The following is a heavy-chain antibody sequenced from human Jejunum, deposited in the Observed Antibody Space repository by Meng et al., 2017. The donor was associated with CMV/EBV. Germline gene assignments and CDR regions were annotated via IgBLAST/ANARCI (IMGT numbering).Heavy chain of an antibody. CDR1: YA. J-gene: IGHJ6*02. Sequence: YAMSWVRQAPGKGLEWVSFVGVSGSTTYYADSVRGRFTISRDNSDNMLYLQMNSLRGEDTAVYYCAKGFTTFGLVIPFLYYGMDVWGQGTTVTVSS. V-gene: IGHV3-23*01. D-gene: IGHD3/OR15-3a*01. CDR2: VGVSGSTT. CDR3: AKGFTTFGLVIPFLYYGMDV.